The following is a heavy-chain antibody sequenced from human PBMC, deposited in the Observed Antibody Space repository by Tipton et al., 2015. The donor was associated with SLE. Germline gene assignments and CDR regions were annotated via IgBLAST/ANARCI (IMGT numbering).Heavy chain of an antibody. CDR2: IYYSGST. Sequence: TLSLTCTVSGGSISSSSYYWGWIRQPPGKGLEWIGSIYYSGSTYYNPSLKSRVTISVDTSKNQFSLKLSSVTAADTAVYYCARGNYASESYYRRYMDVWGKGTTVTVSS. D-gene: IGHD3-10*01. CDR3: ARGNYASESYYRRYMDV. J-gene: IGHJ6*03. V-gene: IGHV4-39*07. CDR1: GGSISSSSYY.